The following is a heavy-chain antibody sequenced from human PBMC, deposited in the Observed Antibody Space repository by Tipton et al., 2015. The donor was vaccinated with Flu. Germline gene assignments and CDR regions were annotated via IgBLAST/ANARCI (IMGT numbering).Heavy chain of an antibody. CDR1: GYSISSGYY. CDR3: ARVKLRDDFWSGYRGDAFDI. D-gene: IGHD3-3*01. CDR2: IYHSGST. J-gene: IGHJ3*02. Sequence: TLSLTCAVSGYSISSGYYWGWIRQPPGKGLEWIGSIYHSGSTYYNPSLKSRVTISVDTSKNQFSLKLSSVTAADTAVYYCARVKLRDDFWSGYRGDAFDIWGQGTMVTVSS. V-gene: IGHV4-38-2*01.